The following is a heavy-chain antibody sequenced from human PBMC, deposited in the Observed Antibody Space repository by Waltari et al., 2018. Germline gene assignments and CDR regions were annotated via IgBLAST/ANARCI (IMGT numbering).Heavy chain of an antibody. CDR3: ARVKGYSSNWYYFDY. D-gene: IGHD6-13*01. Sequence: VQLVQSGAEVKRPGASLKVSCKASGYTFTSYVMHWVRQVPGQGLDWMVWINAGSDDTKYSQKFQARVTITRDTSASTAYMELSSLTSEDTAVYYCARVKGYSSNWYYFDYWGQGTLVTVSA. J-gene: IGHJ4*02. CDR2: INAGSDDT. V-gene: IGHV1-3*01. CDR1: GYTFTSYV.